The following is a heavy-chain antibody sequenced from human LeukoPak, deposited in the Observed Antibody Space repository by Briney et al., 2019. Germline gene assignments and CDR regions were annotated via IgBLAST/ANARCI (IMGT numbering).Heavy chain of an antibody. V-gene: IGHV3-23*01. CDR3: AKDRITIFGVVMDQ. CDR2: ISGPGDHT. CDR1: GFTFSRYA. J-gene: IGHJ4*02. Sequence: PGGSLRLSCAASGFTFSRYAITWVRQTPGKGLEWVSSISGPGDHTYYADSVKGRFTISRDNSENALYLQMNSLRADDTAVYYCAKDRITIFGVVMDQWGQGTLVTVSS. D-gene: IGHD3-3*01.